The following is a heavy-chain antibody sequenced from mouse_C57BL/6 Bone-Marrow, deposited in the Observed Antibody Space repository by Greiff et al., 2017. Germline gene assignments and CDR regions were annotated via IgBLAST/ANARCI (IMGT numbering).Heavy chain of an antibody. CDR2: IDPSDSYT. J-gene: IGHJ2*01. CDR3: ARQYYYGSSNYFDY. Sequence: QVQLQQSGAELVMPGASVKLSCKASGYTFTSYWMHWVKQRPGQGLEWIGEIDPSDSYTNYNQKFKGKSTLTVDKSSSTAYMQLSSLTSEDSAVYYCARQYYYGSSNYFDYWGQGTTLTVSS. CDR1: GYTFTSYW. V-gene: IGHV1-69*01. D-gene: IGHD1-1*01.